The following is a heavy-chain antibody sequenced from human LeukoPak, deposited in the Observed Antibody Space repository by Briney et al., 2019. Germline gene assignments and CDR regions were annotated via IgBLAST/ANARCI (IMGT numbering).Heavy chain of an antibody. Sequence: SSETLSLICAVNNGSFSNYYWTWIRQSPGKGLQWIGEISRSGTTNYNPSLKSRLTLSMDESKNHLSLTLTSVTAADTALYFCARGGGNYLFFCDRGRLDPWGQGTLVTVSS. D-gene: IGHD2-15*01. CDR2: ISRSGTT. CDR1: NGSFSNYY. J-gene: IGHJ5*02. V-gene: IGHV4-34*01. CDR3: ARGGGNYLFFCDRGRLDP.